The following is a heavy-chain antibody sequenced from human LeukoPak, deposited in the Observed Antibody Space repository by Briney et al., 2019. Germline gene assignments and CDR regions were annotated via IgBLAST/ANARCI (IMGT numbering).Heavy chain of an antibody. Sequence: PAPSVNLSCKPSGYTFTSYGISWVRQAPGQGLEWMGWISPYNGNTNYAPKHQRRLTMNTDTSTTTAYIGLRSRSSDDTAVYYCSRDRRCGYWGQGALVTLS. V-gene: IGHV1-18*01. CDR2: ISPYNGNT. J-gene: IGHJ4*02. D-gene: IGHD2-21*01. CDR3: SRDRRCGY. CDR1: GYTFTSYG.